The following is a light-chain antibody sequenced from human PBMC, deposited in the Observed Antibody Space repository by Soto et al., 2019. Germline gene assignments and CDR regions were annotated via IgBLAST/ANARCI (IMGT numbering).Light chain of an antibody. V-gene: IGKV3-20*01. CDR2: DAS. CDR3: QQYCSSPRT. CDR1: QSVSSSY. J-gene: IGKJ1*01. Sequence: EIVLTQSPGTLSLSPGERATLSCRASQSVSSSYLAWYQQKPGQAPRLLLYDASSRATGIPDRFSGSGSGTDFTLTISRLEPEDFAVYYCQQYCSSPRTFGQGTKVEIK.